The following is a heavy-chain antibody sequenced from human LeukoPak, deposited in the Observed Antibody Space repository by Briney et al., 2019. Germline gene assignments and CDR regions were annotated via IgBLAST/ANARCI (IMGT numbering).Heavy chain of an antibody. CDR2: IGIDSGNT. CDR3: ARDYKYAFDN. V-gene: IGHV3-48*01. Sequence: GGSRRLSWAASGFTFGDYSMTWVRQAPGRGLGWISYIGIDSGNTNYADSVKGRFTISGDKAKNSLYLQMNSLRVEDTAVYYCARDYKYAFDNWGQGTLVTVSS. D-gene: IGHD5-24*01. J-gene: IGHJ4*02. CDR1: GFTFGDYS.